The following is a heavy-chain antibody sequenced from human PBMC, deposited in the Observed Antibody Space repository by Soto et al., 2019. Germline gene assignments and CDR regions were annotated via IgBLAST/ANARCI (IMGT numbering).Heavy chain of an antibody. CDR2: INHSGST. CDR1: GGSFSGYY. V-gene: IGHV4-34*01. Sequence: SETLSLTCAVYGGSFSGYYWSWIRQPPGKGLEWIGEINHSGSTNYNPSLKSRVTISVDTSKNQFSLKLSSVTAADTAVYYCARGPTDYIPVYYFDYWGQGTLVTVSS. D-gene: IGHD3-16*01. J-gene: IGHJ4*02. CDR3: ARGPTDYIPVYYFDY.